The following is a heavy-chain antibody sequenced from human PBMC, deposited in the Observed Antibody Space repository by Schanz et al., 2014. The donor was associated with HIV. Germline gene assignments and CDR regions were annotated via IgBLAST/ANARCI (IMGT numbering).Heavy chain of an antibody. CDR1: GFNFDDYV. D-gene: IGHD5-18*01. CDR3: AKDLNPYNVHTTLVTPPVGYGMDV. V-gene: IGHV3-9*01. J-gene: IGHJ6*02. Sequence: EVQLVESGGGLVQPGRSLRLSCTGSGFNFDDYVMYWVRQAPGKGLEWVSGISWNSGSIGYADSVKGRFTISRDNAKNSLYLQMHSLRAEGTALYYCAKDLNPYNVHTTLVTPPVGYGMDVWGRGTTVTVSS. CDR2: ISWNSGSI.